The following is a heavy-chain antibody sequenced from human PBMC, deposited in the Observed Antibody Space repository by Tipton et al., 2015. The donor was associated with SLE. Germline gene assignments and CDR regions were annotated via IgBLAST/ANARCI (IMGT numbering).Heavy chain of an antibody. J-gene: IGHJ4*01. CDR1: GASLSSDVSY. D-gene: IGHD3-22*01. V-gene: IGHV4-61*09. Sequence: TLSLTCVVSGASLSSDVSYWSWVRQPAGKGLQGIGHIDKSGSTYFNPSLKSRVTISRDTSKNQVSLTLTSVTAADTAVYFCTRVEGGTPYYYDSAGFDSWGHGTLVTVSS. CDR3: TRVEGGTPYYYDSAGFDS. CDR2: IDKSGST.